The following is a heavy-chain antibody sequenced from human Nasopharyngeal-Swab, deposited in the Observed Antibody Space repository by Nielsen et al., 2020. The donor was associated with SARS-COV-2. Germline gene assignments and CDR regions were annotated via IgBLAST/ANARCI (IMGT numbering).Heavy chain of an antibody. J-gene: IGHJ4*02. V-gene: IGHV3-23*01. CDR3: AKATSPIAAAGTSHFDY. CDR2: ISGSGGST. Sequence: GESLKISCVASGFTFSSYAMSWVRQAPGKGLEWVSAISGSGGSTYYADSVNGRFTIYRDNSKNTLYLHMNSLRAEDTAVYYCAKATSPIAAAGTSHFDYWGQGTLVTVSS. CDR1: GFTFSSYA. D-gene: IGHD6-13*01.